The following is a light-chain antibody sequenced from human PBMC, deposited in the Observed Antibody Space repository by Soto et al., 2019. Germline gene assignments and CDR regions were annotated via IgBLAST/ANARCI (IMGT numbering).Light chain of an antibody. Sequence: QSPLTHPAPVSGSPGQSIPISCTGTSSDVGSYNLVSWYQQHPGKAPKLMIYEGSKRPSGVSNRFSGSKSGNTASLTISGLQAEDEADYYCCSYAGSSSYVFGTGTKVTVL. CDR2: EGS. CDR3: CSYAGSSSYV. J-gene: IGLJ1*01. V-gene: IGLV2-23*01. CDR1: SSDVGSYNL.